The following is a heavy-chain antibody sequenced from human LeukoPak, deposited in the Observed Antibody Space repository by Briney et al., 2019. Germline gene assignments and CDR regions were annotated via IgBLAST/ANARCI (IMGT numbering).Heavy chain of an antibody. CDR2: ISSSGSTI. Sequence: GGSLRLSCAASGFTFSSYEMNWVRQAPEKGLEWVSYISSSGSTIYYADSVKGRFTISRDNAKNSLYLQMNSLRAEDTAVYYCARARGEWPVVFDYWGQGTLVTVSS. CDR3: ARARGEWPVVFDY. V-gene: IGHV3-48*03. J-gene: IGHJ4*02. D-gene: IGHD6-19*01. CDR1: GFTFSSYE.